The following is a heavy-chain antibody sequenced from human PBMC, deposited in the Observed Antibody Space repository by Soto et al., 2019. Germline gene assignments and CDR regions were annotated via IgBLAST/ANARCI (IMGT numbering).Heavy chain of an antibody. CDR2: ISGSGGST. V-gene: IGHV3-23*01. J-gene: IGHJ6*02. Sequence: LRLSCAASGFTFSSYAMSWVRQAPGKGLEWVSAISGSGGSTYYADSVKGRFTISRDNSKNTLYLQMNSLRAEDTAVYYCAKDRYYDSSGYYILYYYYGMDVWGQGTTVTVSS. CDR3: AKDRYYDSSGYYILYYYYGMDV. CDR1: GFTFSSYA. D-gene: IGHD3-22*01.